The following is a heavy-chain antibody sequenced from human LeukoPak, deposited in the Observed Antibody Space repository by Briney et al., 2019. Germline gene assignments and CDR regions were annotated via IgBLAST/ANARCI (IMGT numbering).Heavy chain of an antibody. CDR2: ISGSGGST. CDR3: AKEKGKAVAGKLDY. V-gene: IGHV3-23*01. D-gene: IGHD6-19*01. Sequence: GGSLRLSCAASGFTFSSYAMSWVRQAPGKGLEWVSAISGSGGSTYYADSVKGRFTISRDNSKNTLYLQMNSLRVEDTAVYYCAKEKGKAVAGKLDYWGQGTLVTVSS. CDR1: GFTFSSYA. J-gene: IGHJ4*02.